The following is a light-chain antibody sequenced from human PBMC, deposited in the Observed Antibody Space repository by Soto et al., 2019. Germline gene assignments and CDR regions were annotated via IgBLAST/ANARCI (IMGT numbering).Light chain of an antibody. Sequence: EIVLTQSPGTLSLSPGERATLSCRASQSVSSNYITWYQQKPGQAPRRLIFGGSSRATGIPDRFSGSGSGTDFTLTISRLEPEDFAVYYCQQYGSSPSTFGQGTKVDIK. CDR2: GGS. CDR3: QQYGSSPST. CDR1: QSVSSNY. V-gene: IGKV3-20*01. J-gene: IGKJ1*01.